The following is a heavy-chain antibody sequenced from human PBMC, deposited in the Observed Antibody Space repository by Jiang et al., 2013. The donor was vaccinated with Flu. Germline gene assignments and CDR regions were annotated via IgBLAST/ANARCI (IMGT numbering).Heavy chain of an antibody. Sequence: SGYTFTGYYMHWVRQAPGQGLEWMGRINPNSGGTNYAQKFQGRVTMTRDTSISTAYMELSRLRSDDTAVYYCASLIQILGTTTRDFDYWGQGTLVTVSS. CDR3: ASLIQILGTTTRDFDY. CDR1: GYTFTGYY. J-gene: IGHJ4*02. CDR2: INPNSGGT. D-gene: IGHD1-26*01. V-gene: IGHV1-2*06.